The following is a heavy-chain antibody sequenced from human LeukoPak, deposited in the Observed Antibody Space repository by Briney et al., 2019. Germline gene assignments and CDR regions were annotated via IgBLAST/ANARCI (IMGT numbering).Heavy chain of an antibody. CDR3: ARDDDFWSGYETYYYGMDV. Sequence: GGSLRLSCAASGFTFSSYSMNWVRQAPGKGLEWVSSISSSSGYIYYADSVKGRFTISRDNAKNSLYLQMNSLRAEDTAVYYCARDDDFWSGYETYYYGMDVWGQGTTVTVSS. CDR2: ISSSSGYI. V-gene: IGHV3-21*01. D-gene: IGHD3-3*01. CDR1: GFTFSSYS. J-gene: IGHJ6*02.